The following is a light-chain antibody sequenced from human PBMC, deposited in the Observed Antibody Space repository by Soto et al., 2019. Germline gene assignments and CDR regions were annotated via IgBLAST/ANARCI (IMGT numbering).Light chain of an antibody. CDR3: QHYSGDRAT. V-gene: IGKV1-6*01. Sequence: AIQMTQSPSSLSASVGDRVTITCRASQGIRNDLGWYQQKPGKAPKLLIYAASSLQSGVPSRFSGSGSGTDFTLTISSLQPEDFATYYCQHYSGDRATFGQGTKVDIK. J-gene: IGKJ1*01. CDR2: AAS. CDR1: QGIRND.